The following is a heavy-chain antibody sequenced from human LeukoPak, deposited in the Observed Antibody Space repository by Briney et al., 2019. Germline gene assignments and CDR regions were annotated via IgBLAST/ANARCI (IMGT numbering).Heavy chain of an antibody. CDR2: ISGSGGSI. Sequence: GGSLRLSCAASGFTFSSYAMSWVRQAPGKGLEWVSSISGSGGSIYYADSVKGRFTISRDNSKNTLYLQMNSLRAEDTAVYYCAKVSTNRSLIVVVPAGRHFDYWGQGTLVTVSS. V-gene: IGHV3-23*01. CDR1: GFTFSSYA. CDR3: AKVSTNRSLIVVVPAGRHFDY. D-gene: IGHD2-2*01. J-gene: IGHJ4*02.